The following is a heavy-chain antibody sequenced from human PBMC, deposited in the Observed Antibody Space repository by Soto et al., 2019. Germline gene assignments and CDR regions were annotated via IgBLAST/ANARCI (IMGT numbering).Heavy chain of an antibody. CDR2: IGNRGTGI. J-gene: IGHJ5*02. V-gene: IGHV3-11*01. Sequence: PGGSLTLFCEASGFTFGDYYMTWIFQAPGKGLEWVSFIGNRGTGIYYADSVKGRFTIFRDNAKNSLYLQMNSLRAEDTAMYYCARDLRAVGMASRFDPWGQGTLVTVS. CDR3: ARDLRAVGMASRFDP. CDR1: GFTFGDYY. D-gene: IGHD6-13*01.